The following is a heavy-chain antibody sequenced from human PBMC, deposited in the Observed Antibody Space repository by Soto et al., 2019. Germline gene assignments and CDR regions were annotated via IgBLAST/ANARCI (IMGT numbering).Heavy chain of an antibody. J-gene: IGHJ5*02. Sequence: QVQLVQSGAEVKKPGSSVKVSCKASGGTFSSYAISWVRQAPGQGLEWMGGIIPIFGTANYAQKFQGRVTITADESTSTAYMELSSLISEDTAVYYCAREARLELHLDGWFDPWGQGTLVTVSS. V-gene: IGHV1-69*01. CDR2: IIPIFGTA. CDR3: AREARLELHLDGWFDP. D-gene: IGHD1-7*01. CDR1: GGTFSSYA.